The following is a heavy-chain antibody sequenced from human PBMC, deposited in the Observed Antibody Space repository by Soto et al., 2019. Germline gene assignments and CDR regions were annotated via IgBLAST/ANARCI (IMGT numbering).Heavy chain of an antibody. CDR1: GFTFSDYY. D-gene: IGHD2-21*01. J-gene: IGHJ6*02. CDR3: ARGATSYFYHYYYGMDV. V-gene: IGHV3-11*01. Sequence: GGSLRLSCAASGFTFSDYYMSWIRQAPGKGLEWVSFISSSSGSSIYHADSVKGRFTISRDNAKNSLYLQMNSLRAEDTAVYYCARGATSYFYHYYYGMDVWGQGTTVTVSS. CDR2: ISSSSGSSI.